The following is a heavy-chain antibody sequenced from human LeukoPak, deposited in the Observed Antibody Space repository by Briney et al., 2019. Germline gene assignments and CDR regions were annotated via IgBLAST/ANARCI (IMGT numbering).Heavy chain of an antibody. J-gene: IGHJ3*01. CDR3: ARGGGDHAFDL. D-gene: IGHD3-16*01. CDR1: GFAFNNYW. V-gene: IGHV3-74*01. Sequence: GGALRLSCAASGFAFNNYWIHWVRQAPGKGLVWVSRINSNGRNTIYADSVKGRFTISRDNAKNTLYLQLSSLRAEDTAVYYCARGGGDHAFDLWGQGTMVAVSS. CDR2: INSNGRNT.